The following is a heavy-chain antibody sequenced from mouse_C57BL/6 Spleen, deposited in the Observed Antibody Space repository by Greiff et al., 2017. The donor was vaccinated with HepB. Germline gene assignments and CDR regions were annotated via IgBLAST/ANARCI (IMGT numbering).Heavy chain of an antibody. D-gene: IGHD1-1*01. CDR2: IHPNSGST. CDR3: ARHSYGSSFFDY. CDR1: GYTFTSYW. V-gene: IGHV1-64*01. J-gene: IGHJ2*01. Sequence: VQLQQSGAELVKPGASVKLSCKASGYTFTSYWMHWVKQRPGQGLEWIGMIHPNSGSTNYNEKFKSKATLTVDKSSSTAYMQLSSLTSEDSAVYYCARHSYGSSFFDYWGQGTTLTVSS.